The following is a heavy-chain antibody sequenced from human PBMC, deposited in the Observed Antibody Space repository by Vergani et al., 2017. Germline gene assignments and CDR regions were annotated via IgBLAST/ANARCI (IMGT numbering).Heavy chain of an antibody. D-gene: IGHD6-19*01. CDR3: AREAVAGTFSWFDP. J-gene: IGHJ5*02. V-gene: IGHV4-59*01. CDR2: IYYSGST. CDR1: GGSISSYY. Sequence: QVQLQQWGAGLVKPSETLSLTCTVSGGSISSYYWSWIRQPPGKGLEWIGYIYYSGSTNYNPSLKSRVTISVDTSKNQFSLKLSSVTAADTAVYYCAREAVAGTFSWFDPWGQGTLVTVSS.